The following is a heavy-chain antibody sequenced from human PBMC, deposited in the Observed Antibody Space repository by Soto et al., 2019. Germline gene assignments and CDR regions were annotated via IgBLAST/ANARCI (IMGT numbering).Heavy chain of an antibody. CDR2: IYHSGAT. CDR3: ARDGGYAIVDC. V-gene: IGHV4-30-4*01. D-gene: IGHD2-8*01. CDR1: GDSISSGAYY. J-gene: IGHJ4*02. Sequence: QVQLQESGPGLVQPSQTLSLTCTVSGDSISSGAYYWSWIRQPPGKGLEWIGYIYHSGATYYNPSLESRVTMSVDTSKNQFSLRLSSVTAADTAVYYCARDGGYAIVDCWGQGTLVTVSS.